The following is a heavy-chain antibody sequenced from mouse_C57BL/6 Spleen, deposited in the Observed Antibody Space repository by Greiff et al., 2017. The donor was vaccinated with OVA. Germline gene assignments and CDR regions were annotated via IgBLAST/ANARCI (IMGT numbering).Heavy chain of an antibody. J-gene: IGHJ4*01. V-gene: IGHV1-50*01. CDR2: IDPSDSYT. CDR3: ARYYVLYYAMDY. CDR1: GYTFTSYW. Sequence: QVQLQQPGAELVKPGASVKLSCKASGYTFTSYWMQWVKQRPGQGLEWIGEIDPSDSYTNYNQKFKGKATMTVDTSSSTAYMQISSLTSEDSAVYYCARYYVLYYAMDYWGQGTSVTVSS. D-gene: IGHD1-1*02.